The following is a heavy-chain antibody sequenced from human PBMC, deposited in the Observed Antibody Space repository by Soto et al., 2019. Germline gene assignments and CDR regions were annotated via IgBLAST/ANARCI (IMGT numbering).Heavy chain of an antibody. CDR1: GDTFSNYA. J-gene: IGHJ4*02. CDR2: IIPLFGTT. D-gene: IGHD1-26*01. Sequence: QVQLVQSGPEVKEPGSSVTVSCKASGDTFSNYATTWVRQAPGQGLEWMGAIIPLFGTTNYAQQFQGRVTITADESTSKAYMELRSLRSDDTAVYYCTRGFPDEWVDQGAIRGYLGTGGQGALVTVSS. CDR3: TRGFPDEWVDQGAIRGYLGT. V-gene: IGHV1-69*01.